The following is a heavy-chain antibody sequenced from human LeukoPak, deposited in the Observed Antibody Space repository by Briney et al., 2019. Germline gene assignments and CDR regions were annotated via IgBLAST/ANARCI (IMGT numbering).Heavy chain of an antibody. CDR2: IYYSGST. J-gene: IGHJ4*02. Sequence: SETLSLTCTVSGGSISSYYWSWIRQHPGKGLEWIGYIYYSGSTYYNPSLKSRVTISVDTSKNQFSLKLSSVTAADTAVYYCARGDLGSSELDYWGQGTLVTVSS. CDR1: GGSISSYY. D-gene: IGHD1-26*01. CDR3: ARGDLGSSELDY. V-gene: IGHV4-59*06.